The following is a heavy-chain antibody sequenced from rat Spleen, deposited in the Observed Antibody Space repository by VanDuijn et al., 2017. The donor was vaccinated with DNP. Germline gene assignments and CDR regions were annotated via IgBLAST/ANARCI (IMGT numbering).Heavy chain of an antibody. CDR1: GYSITTNY. CDR2: ISYSGST. D-gene: IGHD5-1*01. J-gene: IGHJ1*01. V-gene: IGHV3-1*01. CDR3: ARGRPSWELYWYFDF. Sequence: EVQLQESGPGLVKPSQSLSLTCSVTGYSITTNYWGWIRKFPGNTMEWMGYISYSGSTSYNPSLGSRISITRDTSKNQFFLQVNSVTTEDTATYYCARGRPSWELYWYFDFWGPGTMVTVSS.